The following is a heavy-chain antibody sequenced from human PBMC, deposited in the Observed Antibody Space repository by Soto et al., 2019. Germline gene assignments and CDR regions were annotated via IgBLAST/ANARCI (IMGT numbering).Heavy chain of an antibody. V-gene: IGHV3-23*01. CDR2: ISGSGGST. J-gene: IGHJ4*02. D-gene: IGHD5-18*01. CDR1: GLTFSSYA. CDR3: AKVKGFSYGFPEGNALDY. Sequence: GGSLRLSCAASGLTFSSYAMSWVRQAPGKGLEWVSVISGSGGSTYYADSVKGRFTISRDNSKNTLYLQMNSLRAEDTAVFYCAKVKGFSYGFPEGNALDYWGQGTLVTVSS.